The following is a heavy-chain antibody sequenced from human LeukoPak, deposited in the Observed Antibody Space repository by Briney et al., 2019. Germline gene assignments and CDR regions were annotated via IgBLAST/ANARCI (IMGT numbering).Heavy chain of an antibody. D-gene: IGHD4-17*01. CDR3: AKDRPRLDYGDYYFDY. Sequence: TGGSLRLSCAASGFTFSSYGMHWVRQAPGKGLEWVAVISYDGSNKYYADSVKGRFTISRDNSKNTLYLQMNSLRAEDTAVYYCAKDRPRLDYGDYYFDYWGQGTLVTVSS. J-gene: IGHJ4*02. CDR2: ISYDGSNK. CDR1: GFTFSSYG. V-gene: IGHV3-30*18.